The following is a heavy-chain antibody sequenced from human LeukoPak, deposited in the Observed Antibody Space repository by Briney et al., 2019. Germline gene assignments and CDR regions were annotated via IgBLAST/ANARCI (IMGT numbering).Heavy chain of an antibody. CDR3: AKDIDSYSSGWYGGFDY. CDR2: ISWNSGSI. J-gene: IGHJ4*02. Sequence: QPGRSLRLSCAASGFTFDDYAMHWVRQAPGKGLEWVSGISWNSGSIGYADSVKGRFTISRDNAKNSLYLQMNSLRAEDTALYYCAKDIDSYSSGWYGGFDYWGRGTLVTVSS. D-gene: IGHD6-19*01. CDR1: GFTFDDYA. V-gene: IGHV3-9*01.